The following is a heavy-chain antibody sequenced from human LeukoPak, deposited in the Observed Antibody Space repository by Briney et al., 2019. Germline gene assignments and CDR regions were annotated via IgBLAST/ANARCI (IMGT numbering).Heavy chain of an antibody. CDR1: GFIFSSYE. CDR2: ISSSGSTI. J-gene: IGHJ6*02. Sequence: PGGSLRLSCAASGFIFSSYEMNWVRQAPGKGLEWVSYISSSGSTIYYADSVKGRFTISRDNAKNSLYLQMNSLRAEDTAAYYCARDPVPPIYCSGDSCYSELRPGMDVWGQGTTVTVSS. D-gene: IGHD2-15*01. V-gene: IGHV3-48*03. CDR3: ARDPVPPIYCSGDSCYSELRPGMDV.